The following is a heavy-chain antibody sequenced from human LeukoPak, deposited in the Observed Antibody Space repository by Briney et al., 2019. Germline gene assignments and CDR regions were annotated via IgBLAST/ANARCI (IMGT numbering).Heavy chain of an antibody. Sequence: TGGSLRLSCAASGFTFSSYAMSWVRQAPGKGLEWVANIKQDGSEKYYVDSVKGRFTISRDNAKNSLYLQMNSLRAEDTAVYYCARWDRPGELELPAYYYYYYGMDVWGQGTTVTVSS. V-gene: IGHV3-7*01. D-gene: IGHD1-7*01. CDR1: GFTFSSYA. CDR2: IKQDGSEK. CDR3: ARWDRPGELELPAYYYYYYGMDV. J-gene: IGHJ6*02.